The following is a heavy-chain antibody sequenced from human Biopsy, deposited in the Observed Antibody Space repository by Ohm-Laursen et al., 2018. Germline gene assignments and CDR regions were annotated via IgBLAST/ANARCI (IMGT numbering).Heavy chain of an antibody. J-gene: IGHJ4*02. Sequence: GTLSLTCTVSGGSITADFWTWIRQTPGERLEWIGYRFHSGSPMYNPSLKSRVTISVDTSKSQFSLTLTSVTAADTAVYYCVRLNRRGNIIFFDYWGRGTLVAVSS. D-gene: IGHD3/OR15-3a*01. CDR3: VRLNRRGNIIFFDY. CDR1: GGSITADF. CDR2: RFHSGSP. V-gene: IGHV4-59*08.